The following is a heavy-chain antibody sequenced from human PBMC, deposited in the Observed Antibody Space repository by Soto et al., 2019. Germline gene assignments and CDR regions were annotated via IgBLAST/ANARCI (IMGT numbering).Heavy chain of an antibody. CDR3: TRAKYCSGGSCRNWFDP. V-gene: IGHV3-49*03. CDR2: IRSKAYGGTT. D-gene: IGHD2-15*01. CDR1: GFTFGDYA. Sequence: GVSLRLSCTASGFTFGDYAMSWFRQAPGKGLEWVGFIRSKAYGGTTEYAASVKGRFTISRDDSKSIAYLQMNSLKTEDTAVYYCTRAKYCSGGSCRNWFDPWGQGTLVTVSS. J-gene: IGHJ5*02.